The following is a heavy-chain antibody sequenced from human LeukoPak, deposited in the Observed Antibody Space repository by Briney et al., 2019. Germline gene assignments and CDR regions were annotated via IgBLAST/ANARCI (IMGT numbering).Heavy chain of an antibody. Sequence: PSETLSLTCTVSGGSISSYYWSWIRQPPGKGLEWIGYIYYSGSTNYNPSLKSRVTISVDTSKNQFSLKLSSVTAADTAVYYCAREQGHAFDIWGQGTMVTVSS. CDR3: AREQGHAFDI. CDR1: GGSISSYY. CDR2: IYYSGST. V-gene: IGHV4-59*01. J-gene: IGHJ3*02.